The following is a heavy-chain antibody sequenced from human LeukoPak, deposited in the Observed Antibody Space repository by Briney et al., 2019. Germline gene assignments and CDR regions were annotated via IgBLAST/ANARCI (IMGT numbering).Heavy chain of an antibody. CDR1: GFTFSSYS. D-gene: IGHD3-16*01. V-gene: IGHV4-34*01. Sequence: GSLRLSCAASGFTFSSYSMNWVRQPPGKGLEWIGEINHSGSTNYNPSLKSRVTISVDTSKNQFSLKLSSVTAADTAVYYCARGLRWGYWYFDLWGRGTLVTVSS. J-gene: IGHJ2*01. CDR3: ARGLRWGYWYFDL. CDR2: INHSGST.